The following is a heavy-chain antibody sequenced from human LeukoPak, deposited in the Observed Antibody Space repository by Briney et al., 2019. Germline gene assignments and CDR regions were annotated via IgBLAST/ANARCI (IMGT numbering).Heavy chain of an antibody. CDR2: IYYSGST. Sequence: SETMSLTCTVSGGSISSSSYYWGWIRQPPGKGLEWIGSIYYSGSTYYNPSLKSRVTISVDTSKNQFSLKLSSVTAADTAVYYCARHSAVGGNSQIDYWGQGTLVTVSS. D-gene: IGHD4-23*01. CDR3: ARHSAVGGNSQIDY. CDR1: GGSISSSSYY. V-gene: IGHV4-39*01. J-gene: IGHJ4*02.